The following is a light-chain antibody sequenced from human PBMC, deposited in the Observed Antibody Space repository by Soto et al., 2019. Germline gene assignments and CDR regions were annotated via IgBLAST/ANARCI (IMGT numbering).Light chain of an antibody. CDR3: QQYSTYTPRT. CDR2: NAS. Sequence: DIQMTQSPSTLSASVGDRVTITCRASQSISIWLAWYQQKPGKAPKILIYNASSLESGVPSRFSGSGSGREFTLTISSRQPDDFATYYCQQYSTYTPRTFGQGTKVEIK. V-gene: IGKV1-5*03. CDR1: QSISIW. J-gene: IGKJ1*01.